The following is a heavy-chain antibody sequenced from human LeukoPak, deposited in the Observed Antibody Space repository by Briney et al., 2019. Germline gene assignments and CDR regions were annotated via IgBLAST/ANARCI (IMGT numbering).Heavy chain of an antibody. D-gene: IGHD3-10*01. CDR3: ASRLTDYGSGSYYRAFDI. V-gene: IGHV1-69*13. CDR2: IIPIFGTA. CDR1: GGTFSSYA. J-gene: IGHJ3*02. Sequence: SVKVSCKASGGTFSSYAISWVRQAPGQGLEWMGGIIPIFGTADYAQKFQGRVTITADESTSTAYMELSSLRSEDTAVYYCASRLTDYGSGSYYRAFDIWGQGTMVTVSS.